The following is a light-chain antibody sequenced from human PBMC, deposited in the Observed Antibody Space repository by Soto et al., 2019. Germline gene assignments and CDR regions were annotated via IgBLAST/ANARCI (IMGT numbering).Light chain of an antibody. CDR3: QQSDDLPT. CDR1: QDINNF. CDR2: DAS. J-gene: IGKJ5*01. V-gene: IGKV1-33*01. Sequence: DIQMTQSPSSLSASVGDRVTITCQASQDINNFVNWYQRKPGKAPKLLIYDASTLKRGVPSRFSGSGSGTDFRFTISSRQPEDFATYYCQQSDDLPTYGQGTRLEIK.